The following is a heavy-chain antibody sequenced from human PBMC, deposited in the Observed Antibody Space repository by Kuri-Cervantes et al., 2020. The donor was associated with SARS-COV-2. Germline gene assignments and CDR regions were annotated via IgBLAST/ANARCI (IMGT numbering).Heavy chain of an antibody. CDR2: ISYDGSNK. CDR1: GFTFSSYG. D-gene: IGHD4-11*01. CDR3: VKGTAFGFRTTVTELWFDP. Sequence: GESLKISCAASGFTFSSYGMHWVRQAPGKGLEWVAVISYDGSNKYYADFVKGRFTISRDNSKNTLYLQMSSLRAEDTAVYYCVKGTAFGFRTTVTELWFDPWGQGTLVTVSS. J-gene: IGHJ5*02. V-gene: IGHV3-30*18.